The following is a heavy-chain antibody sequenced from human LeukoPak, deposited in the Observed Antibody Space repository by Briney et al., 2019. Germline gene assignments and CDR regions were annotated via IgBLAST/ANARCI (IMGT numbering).Heavy chain of an antibody. D-gene: IGHD3-10*01. V-gene: IGHV3-23*01. J-gene: IGHJ4*02. CDR3: AHIYYLGSESYGDF. CDR1: GLTFRNYA. Sequence: GGSLRLSCVASGLTFRNYAMSWVRQAPGKGLEWVSGISDSGTSTYHADSVKGRFTISRDNSKNTVYLQMNSLRAEDTAIYYYAHIYYLGSESYGDFWGQGTLVTVSS. CDR2: ISDSGTST.